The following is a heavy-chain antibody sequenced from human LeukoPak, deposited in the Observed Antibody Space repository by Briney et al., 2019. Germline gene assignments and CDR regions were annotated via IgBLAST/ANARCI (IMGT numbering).Heavy chain of an antibody. CDR2: ISYDGSDK. D-gene: IGHD5-12*01. J-gene: IGHJ4*02. CDR3: AKDLATKYSLDY. V-gene: IGHV3-30*18. Sequence: GGSLRLSCAASGFTFSSYGIHWVRQAPGKGLEWVALISYDGSDKFFADSVRGRFTISRDNSKNTLYLQMNSLRVEGTAVYYCAKDLATKYSLDYWGQGILVTVSS. CDR1: GFTFSSYG.